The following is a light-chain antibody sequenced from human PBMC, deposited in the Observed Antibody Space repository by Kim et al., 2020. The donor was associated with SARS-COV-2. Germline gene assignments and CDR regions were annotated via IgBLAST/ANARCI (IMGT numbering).Light chain of an antibody. J-gene: IGKJ1*01. Sequence: TVLTQSPGTLSLSPGERATLSCRASQTVNSSFLAWYQQKPGQTPRLLIYGSSRRATGIPDRFGGSGSGTEFTLSINRMEPDAFAVYFYHQYDGSPPWTFGQGTKVDIK. CDR1: QTVNSSF. CDR3: HQYDGSPPWT. CDR2: GSS. V-gene: IGKV3-20*01.